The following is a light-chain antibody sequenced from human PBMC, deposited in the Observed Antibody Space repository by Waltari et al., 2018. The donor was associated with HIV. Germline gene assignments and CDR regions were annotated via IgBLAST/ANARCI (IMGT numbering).Light chain of an antibody. CDR3: CSYSRSASYV. V-gene: IGLV2-14*03. J-gene: IGLJ1*01. Sequence: QSALTQPASVSGSPGQSITISCTGTSSDVGGYNYVYWYQQHPGRAPKVLISEVTNRTSGVSDRFAGSKSGNTASLTISGLLAEDDGDYYCCSYSRSASYVFGTGTKVTVL. CDR1: SSDVGGYNY. CDR2: EVT.